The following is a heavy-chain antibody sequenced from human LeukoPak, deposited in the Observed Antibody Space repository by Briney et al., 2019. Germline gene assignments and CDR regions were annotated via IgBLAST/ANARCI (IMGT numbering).Heavy chain of an antibody. CDR3: ARGMRDYYDSSGYYLNWFDP. J-gene: IGHJ5*02. V-gene: IGHV5-51*01. CDR2: IYPGDSDT. CDR1: GYSLISYW. Sequence: GESLKISCKGSGYSLISYWVGWVRQRPGECLEWMGIIYPGDSDTRYSPAYQGQVNISGDKSISNAYLQWSSLKASDTGMYDCARGMRDYYDSSGYYLNWFDPWGQGTLVTVSS. D-gene: IGHD3-22*01.